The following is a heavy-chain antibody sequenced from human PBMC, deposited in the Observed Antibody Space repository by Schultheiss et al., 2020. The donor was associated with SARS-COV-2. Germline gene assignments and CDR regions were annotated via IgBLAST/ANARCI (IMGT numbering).Heavy chain of an antibody. CDR2: IYYSGST. Sequence: SQTLSLTCTVSGGSISSSSYYWGWIRQPPGKGLEWIGSIYYSGSTYYNPSLKSRVTISVDTSKNQFSLKLSSVTAADTAVYYCARFGSPSFDYWGQGTLVTVSS. D-gene: IGHD3-16*01. J-gene: IGHJ4*02. CDR3: ARFGSPSFDY. CDR1: GGSISSSSYY. V-gene: IGHV4-39*07.